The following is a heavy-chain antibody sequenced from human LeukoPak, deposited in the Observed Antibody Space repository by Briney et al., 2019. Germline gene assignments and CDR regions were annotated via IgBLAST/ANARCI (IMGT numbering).Heavy chain of an antibody. D-gene: IGHD3-3*01. V-gene: IGHV1-69*13. CDR3: ARARYDFWSGYYRSYYYYYMDV. J-gene: IGHJ6*03. CDR1: GYTFTSYY. CDR2: IIPIFGTA. Sequence: GASVKVSCKASGYTFTSYYMHWVRQAPGQGLEWMGGIIPIFGTANYAQKFQGRVTITADESTSTAYMELSSLRSEDTAVYYCARARYDFWSGYYRSYYYYYMDVWGKGTTVTVSS.